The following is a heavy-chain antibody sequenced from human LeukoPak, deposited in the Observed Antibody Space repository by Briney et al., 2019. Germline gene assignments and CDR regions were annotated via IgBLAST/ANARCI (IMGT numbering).Heavy chain of an antibody. CDR3: ARDFLRELPCDY. CDR2: ISSSSSYI. Sequence: GGSLRLSCAASGFTFSSYSMNWVRQAPGKRLEWVSSISSSSSYIYYADSVKGRFTISRDNAKNSLYLQMNSLRAEDTAVYYCARDFLRELPCDYWGQGTLVTVSS. D-gene: IGHD1-26*01. J-gene: IGHJ4*02. V-gene: IGHV3-21*01. CDR1: GFTFSSYS.